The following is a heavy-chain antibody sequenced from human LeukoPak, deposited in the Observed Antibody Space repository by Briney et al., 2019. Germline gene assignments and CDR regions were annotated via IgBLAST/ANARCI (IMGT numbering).Heavy chain of an antibody. V-gene: IGHV3-11*03. Sequence: GGSLRRSCAASGFTFGDYYMSWIRQAPGKGLEWVSYISSSSSYTNYADSVKGRFTISRDNAKNSLYLQMNSLRAEDTAVYYCARIVVVPAASDYWGQGTLVTVSS. D-gene: IGHD2-2*01. CDR1: GFTFGDYY. CDR3: ARIVVVPAASDY. CDR2: ISSSSSYT. J-gene: IGHJ4*02.